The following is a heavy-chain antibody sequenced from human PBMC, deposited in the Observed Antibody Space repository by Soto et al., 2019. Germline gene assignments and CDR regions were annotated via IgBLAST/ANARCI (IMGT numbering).Heavy chain of an antibody. CDR1: GGTFSSYA. CDR2: IIPIFTTA. CDR3: AIHTDIVVVVAATPFSWFDP. J-gene: IGHJ5*02. Sequence: QVQLVQSGAEVKKPGSSVKVSCKASGGTFSSYAISWVRQAPGQGLEWMGGIIPIFTTANYAQTFQGRVTLPADEPTSTAYMVLSSLRSAATAVYYCAIHTDIVVVVAATPFSWFDPWGKGTLVTVSS. V-gene: IGHV1-69*12. D-gene: IGHD2-15*01.